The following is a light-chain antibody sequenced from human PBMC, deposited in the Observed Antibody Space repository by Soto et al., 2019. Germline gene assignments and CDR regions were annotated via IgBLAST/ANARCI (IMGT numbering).Light chain of an antibody. Sequence: QSALTQPASVSGSPGQSITISCSGTTSDIGAYNYVSWFQQHPGKAPKLIIYEVSSRPSGVSNRFSGSKSGNTASLTISGLQAEDEADYYCSSNKISSIRYVFGTGTKLTVL. CDR3: SSNKISSIRYV. J-gene: IGLJ1*01. CDR1: TSDIGAYNY. CDR2: EVS. V-gene: IGLV2-14*01.